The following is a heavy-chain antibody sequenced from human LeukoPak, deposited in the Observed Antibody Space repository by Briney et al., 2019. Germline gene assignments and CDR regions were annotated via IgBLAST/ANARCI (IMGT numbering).Heavy chain of an antibody. V-gene: IGHV1-24*01. D-gene: IGHD2-2*02. Sequence: ASVKVSFKVSGYTLTELSMHWVRQAPGKGLEWMGGFDPEDGETIYAQKFQGRVTMTEDTSTDTAYMELSSLRSEDTAVYYCATDVRCSSTSCYSNYFDYWGQGTLVTVSS. CDR1: GYTLTELS. J-gene: IGHJ4*02. CDR3: ATDVRCSSTSCYSNYFDY. CDR2: FDPEDGET.